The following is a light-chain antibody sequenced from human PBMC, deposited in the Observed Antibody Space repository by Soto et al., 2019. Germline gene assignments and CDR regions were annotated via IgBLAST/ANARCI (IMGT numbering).Light chain of an antibody. CDR1: SSDVGTYNL. CDR2: EVT. V-gene: IGLV2-23*02. J-gene: IGLJ1*01. Sequence: QSVLAQPASVSGSPEQSITISCTGTSSDVGTYNLVSWYQQHPGKAPKLIIYEVTERPSGISNRFSGSKFGNTASLTISGLLPEAEAHYYCCSYGGSSTFPYVFGTGTKVTVL. CDR3: CSYGGSSTFPYV.